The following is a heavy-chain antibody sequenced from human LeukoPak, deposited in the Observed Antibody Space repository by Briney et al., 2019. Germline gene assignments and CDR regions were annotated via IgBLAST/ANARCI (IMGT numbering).Heavy chain of an antibody. J-gene: IGHJ4*02. Sequence: GGSLRLSCAASGFTFSSYTMSWVRQAPGKGLAWVSGIDSSGTKTTYADSVKGRFTISRDNPGNTLYLQMNSLRAEDTAVYYCAKDETGFLNYFHYWGQGALVTASS. CDR1: GFTFSSYT. CDR2: IDSSGTKT. CDR3: AKDETGFLNYFHY. D-gene: IGHD3-3*01. V-gene: IGHV3-23*01.